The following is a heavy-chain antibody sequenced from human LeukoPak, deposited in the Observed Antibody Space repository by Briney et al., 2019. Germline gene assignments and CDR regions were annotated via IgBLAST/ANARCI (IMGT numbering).Heavy chain of an antibody. J-gene: IGHJ4*02. Sequence: AGGSLRLSCAASGFTFSSYGMHWVRQAPGKGLEWVAFIRYDGSNKYYADSVKGRFTISRDNSKNTLYLQMNSLRAEDTAVYYCANGPYSGSYYFSGFDYWGQGTLVTVSS. CDR1: GFTFSSYG. D-gene: IGHD1-26*01. V-gene: IGHV3-30*02. CDR3: ANGPYSGSYYFSGFDY. CDR2: IRYDGSNK.